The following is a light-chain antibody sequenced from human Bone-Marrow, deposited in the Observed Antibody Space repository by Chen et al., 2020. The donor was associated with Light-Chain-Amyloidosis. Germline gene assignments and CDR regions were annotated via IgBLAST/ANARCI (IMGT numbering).Light chain of an antibody. CDR3: QQYCCSPRT. Sequence: IVLTQSPGTLSLSPGERATLPCRASQSVSNNYFAWFQQKPGQAPRLLIYDASTRATGIPDRFSGSGSRTDFTLTIRRLEPKDFAVYYCQQYCCSPRTFGQGTKVEIK. CDR1: QSVSNNY. V-gene: IGKV3-20*01. CDR2: DAS. J-gene: IGKJ1*01.